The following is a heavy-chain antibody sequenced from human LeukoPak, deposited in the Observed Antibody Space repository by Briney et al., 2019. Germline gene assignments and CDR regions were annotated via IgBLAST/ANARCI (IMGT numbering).Heavy chain of an antibody. CDR3: ARSPGDTYYYDSSGYYNSYYFDY. D-gene: IGHD3-22*01. Sequence: QPGGSLRLSCAASGFTFSSYGMHWVRQAPSKGLEWVAVIWYDGSNKYYADSVKGRFTISRDNSKNTLYLQMNSLRAEDTAVYYCARSPGDTYYYDSSGYYNSYYFDYWGQGTLVTVSS. J-gene: IGHJ4*02. CDR1: GFTFSSYG. V-gene: IGHV3-33*01. CDR2: IWYDGSNK.